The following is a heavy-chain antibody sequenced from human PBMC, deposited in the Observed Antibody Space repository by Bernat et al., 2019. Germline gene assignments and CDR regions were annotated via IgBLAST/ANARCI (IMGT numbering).Heavy chain of an antibody. CDR3: ARAGGLSYFDY. D-gene: IGHD3-16*01. CDR1: GFTFSSYW. J-gene: IGHJ4*02. V-gene: IGHV3-7*03. Sequence: EVQLVESGGGLVQPGGSLRLSCVASGFTFSSYWMSWVRQAPGKGLEWVANIKQDGSEKYYVDSVKGRFTISRDNAKNSLYLQMNSLRAEDTAVYYCARAGGLSYFDYWGQGTLVTVSS. CDR2: IKQDGSEK.